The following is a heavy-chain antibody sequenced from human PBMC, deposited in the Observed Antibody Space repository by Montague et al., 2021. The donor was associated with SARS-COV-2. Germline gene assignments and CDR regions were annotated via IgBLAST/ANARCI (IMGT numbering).Heavy chain of an antibody. CDR2: IYYSGST. J-gene: IGHJ3*02. Sequence: SETLSLTCTVSGSSISSSSYYWGWIRQPPGKGLEWIGSIYYSGSTYYNPSLKSRVTISVDTSKSQFSLKLSSVTAADTAVYYCARHGLAGITIFGVVTPRGGFDIWGQGTMVTVSS. CDR3: ARHGLAGITIFGVVTPRGGFDI. V-gene: IGHV4-39*01. CDR1: GSSISSSSYY. D-gene: IGHD3-3*01.